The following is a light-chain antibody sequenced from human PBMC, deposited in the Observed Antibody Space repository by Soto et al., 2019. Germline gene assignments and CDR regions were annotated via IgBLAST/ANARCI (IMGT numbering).Light chain of an antibody. Sequence: DIQMTQSPSSLSASVGDRVTITCRASQSISSYLNWYQQKPGKAPKLLIYAASSLQSGVPSRFSGGGSGTDFTLTISSLQPEDFATYYCQQTYSAPWTFGQGTKVEIK. CDR2: AAS. V-gene: IGKV1-39*01. CDR1: QSISSY. CDR3: QQTYSAPWT. J-gene: IGKJ1*01.